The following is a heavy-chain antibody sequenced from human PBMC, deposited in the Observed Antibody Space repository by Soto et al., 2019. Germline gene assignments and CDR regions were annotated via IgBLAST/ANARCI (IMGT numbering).Heavy chain of an antibody. D-gene: IGHD3-10*01. CDR3: ARDIGSYAYGEGY. V-gene: IGHV4-4*07. CDR1: GGSINSYW. CDR2: VYSSGTT. J-gene: IGHJ4*02. Sequence: SETLSLTCSFSGGSINSYWWSWIRQPAGKGLEWIGRVYSSGTTDYNPSLNSRATLSVETSKNQFSLKLSSVTAADTAVYYCARDIGSYAYGEGYWGQGIQVTVPQ.